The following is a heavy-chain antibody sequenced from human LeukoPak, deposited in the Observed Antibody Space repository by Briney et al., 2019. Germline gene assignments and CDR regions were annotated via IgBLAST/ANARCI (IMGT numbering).Heavy chain of an antibody. CDR1: GGSISSYY. CDR2: IYTSGST. CDR3: AGRGDGPYSSSWSPFDY. V-gene: IGHV4-4*07. J-gene: IGHJ4*02. D-gene: IGHD6-13*01. Sequence: KPSETLSLTCTVSGGSISSYYWSWIRQPAGKGLEWLGRIYTSGSTNYNPSLKSRVTMSVDTSKNQFSLKLSSVTAADTAVYYCAGRGDGPYSSSWSPFDYWGQGTLVTVSS.